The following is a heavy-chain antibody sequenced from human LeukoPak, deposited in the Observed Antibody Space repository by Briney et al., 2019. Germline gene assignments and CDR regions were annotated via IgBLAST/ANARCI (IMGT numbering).Heavy chain of an antibody. Sequence: GASVKVSCKASGGTFSSHTISWVRQAPGQGLEWMGRIIPILGIANYAQKFQGRVTITADKSTSTAYMELSSLRSEDTAVYYCARGIAVAGTPSWYYGMDVWGQGTTVTVSS. CDR3: ARGIAVAGTPSWYYGMDV. V-gene: IGHV1-69*02. CDR1: GGTFSSHT. CDR2: IIPILGIA. J-gene: IGHJ6*02. D-gene: IGHD6-19*01.